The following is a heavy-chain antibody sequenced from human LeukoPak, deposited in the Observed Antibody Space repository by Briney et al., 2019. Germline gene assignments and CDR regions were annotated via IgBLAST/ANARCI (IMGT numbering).Heavy chain of an antibody. D-gene: IGHD3-22*01. Sequence: GGSLRLSCAASGFTFSTYSMNWVRQAPGKGLEWVSYISSSSSTIYYADSVKGRFTISRDNAKNSLYPQMNSLRAEDTAVYYCARGSTYYDSSGQVPFDYWGQGTLVTVSS. J-gene: IGHJ4*02. CDR2: ISSSSSTI. CDR1: GFTFSTYS. CDR3: ARGSTYYDSSGQVPFDY. V-gene: IGHV3-48*01.